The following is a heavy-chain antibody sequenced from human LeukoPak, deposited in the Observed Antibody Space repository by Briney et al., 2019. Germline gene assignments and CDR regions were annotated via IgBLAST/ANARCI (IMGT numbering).Heavy chain of an antibody. CDR1: GYTFTSYG. Sequence: ASVKVSCKASGYTFTSYGISWVRQAPGQGLEWLGWINPNTGGTSYAQKFEGRVTMTRDISISTAYMELSSLRSDDTALYYCARGAGDFGEFDFDYWGQGTPVTVSS. CDR3: ARGAGDFGEFDFDY. CDR2: INPNTGGT. V-gene: IGHV1-2*02. D-gene: IGHD3-10*01. J-gene: IGHJ4*02.